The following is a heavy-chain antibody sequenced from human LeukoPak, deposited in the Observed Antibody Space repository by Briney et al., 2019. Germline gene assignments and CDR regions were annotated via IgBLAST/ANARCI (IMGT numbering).Heavy chain of an antibody. V-gene: IGHV3-9*01. D-gene: IGHD3-10*01. CDR3: ARDSGGLNYYGSGSSNYFDY. CDR2: ISWNSGRI. Sequence: GGSLRLSCAASRFTFDDYAMHWVRQAPGKGLEWVSGISWNSGRIVYADAVKGRFTISRDNAKNSLYLQMNSLRAEDTAVYYCARDSGGLNYYGSGSSNYFDYWGQGTLVTVSS. J-gene: IGHJ4*02. CDR1: RFTFDDYA.